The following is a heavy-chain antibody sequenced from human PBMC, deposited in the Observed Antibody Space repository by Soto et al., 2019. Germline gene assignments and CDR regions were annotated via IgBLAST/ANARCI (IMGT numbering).Heavy chain of an antibody. V-gene: IGHV2-5*01. CDR1: GFSLSTSGVG. CDR2: IYWNDDK. Sequence: QITLKESGPTLVKPTQTLTLTCTFSGFSLSTSGVGVGWIRQPPGKALEWLALIYWNDDKRYSPSLKSRLTITNDTSKNQVVLTMTNMDPVDTATYYCAHRRGVAVVITSSGWFDPWGQGTLVTVAS. CDR3: AHRRGVAVVITSSGWFDP. J-gene: IGHJ5*02. D-gene: IGHD3-3*01.